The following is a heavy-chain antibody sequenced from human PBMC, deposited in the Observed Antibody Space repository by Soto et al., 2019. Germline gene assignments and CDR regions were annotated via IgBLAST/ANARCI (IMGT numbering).Heavy chain of an antibody. J-gene: IGHJ4*02. CDR2: INPNSGGT. CDR1: GYTLTGYY. Sequence: ASVKVSCKASGYTLTGYYMHWVRQAPGQGLEWMGWINPNSGGTNYAQKFQGRVTMTRDTSISTAYMELSRLRSDDTAVYYSARDYGVVVAATPLDYWGQGTLVTVSS. D-gene: IGHD2-15*01. V-gene: IGHV1-2*02. CDR3: ARDYGVVVAATPLDY.